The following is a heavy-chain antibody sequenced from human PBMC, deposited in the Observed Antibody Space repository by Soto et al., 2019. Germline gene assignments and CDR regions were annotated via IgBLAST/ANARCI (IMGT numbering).Heavy chain of an antibody. D-gene: IGHD2-8*02. J-gene: IGHJ4*02. CDR1: GGSFSGYY. V-gene: IGHV4-34*01. Sequence: QVQLQQWGAGLLKPSETLSLTCAVYGGSFSGYYWTWIRQPPGTGLECIGEINHSGSTNYNPSLKSRVTLSVDTSKNQFSLKLTSVTAADTAVYYCARDNITGLFDSCSQGSPVTVSS. CDR3: ARDNITGLFDS. CDR2: INHSGST.